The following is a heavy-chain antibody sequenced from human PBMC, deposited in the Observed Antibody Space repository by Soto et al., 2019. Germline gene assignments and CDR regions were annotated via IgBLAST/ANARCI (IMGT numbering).Heavy chain of an antibody. J-gene: IGHJ1*01. CDR2: ISYDGSNK. D-gene: IGHD1-1*01. V-gene: IGHV3-30*03. CDR1: GFTFSSYG. Sequence: PGGSLRLSCAASGFTFSSYGMHWVRQAPGKGLEWVAVISYDGSNKYYADSVKGRFTISRDNSRNTLYLQMNSLRAEDTAVYYCARGWNDFPHWGQGTLVTVSS. CDR3: ARGWNDFPH.